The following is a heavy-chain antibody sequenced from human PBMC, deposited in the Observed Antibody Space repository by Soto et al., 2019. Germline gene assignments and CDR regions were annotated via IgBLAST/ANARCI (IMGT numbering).Heavy chain of an antibody. CDR3: ARTTLADHVDY. Sequence: EVQLVESGGGLVQPGGSLRLSCAASGFTFSSYWMSWVRQAPGKGLEWVANIKEDGSEKYYVDSVKGRFTISRDNAKNSLYLQMNSLRAVDTSVHYCARTTLADHVDYWGQGTLVTVSS. CDR2: IKEDGSEK. CDR1: GFTFSSYW. V-gene: IGHV3-7*04. J-gene: IGHJ4*02.